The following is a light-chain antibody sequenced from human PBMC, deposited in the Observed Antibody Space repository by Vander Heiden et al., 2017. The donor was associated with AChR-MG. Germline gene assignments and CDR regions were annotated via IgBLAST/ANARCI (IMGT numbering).Light chain of an antibody. CDR3: QQDDFLPFT. J-gene: IGKJ3*01. V-gene: IGKV1-33*01. Sequence: DIQMTQSPSSLSASVGDRITITCQASRDINHYLNWYQHRPGKAPKLLIYDASRLETGVPSRFSGRGSGTQYTLTINSLQPEDFATYFCQQDDFLPFTFGHRTKLDIK. CDR1: RDINHY. CDR2: DAS.